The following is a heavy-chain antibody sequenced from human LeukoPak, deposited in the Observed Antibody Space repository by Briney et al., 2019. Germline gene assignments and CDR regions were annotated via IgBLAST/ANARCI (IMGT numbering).Heavy chain of an antibody. J-gene: IGHJ4*02. V-gene: IGHV4-39*01. CDR3: ARLGYSVSWTDC. CDR2: IYYSGST. CDR1: GGSISSTSHY. Sequence: SETLSLTCTVSGGSISSTSHYWGWIRQPPGKGLEWIGSIYYSGSTYYNPSLKSRVTISVDTSKNQFSLRLSSVTATDMSVYFCARLGYSVSWTDCWGQGILVTVSS. D-gene: IGHD6-13*01.